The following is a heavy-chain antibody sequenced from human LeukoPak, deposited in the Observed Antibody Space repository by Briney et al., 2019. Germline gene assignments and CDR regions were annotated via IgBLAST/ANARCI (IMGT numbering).Heavy chain of an antibody. J-gene: IGHJ4*02. V-gene: IGHV3-66*01. CDR2: IFSGSST. D-gene: IGHD1-26*01. CDR1: GFTVSSNF. CDR3: VRGNTIATTYSFDD. Sequence: GGSLRLSCAASGFTVSSNFMTWVRQAPGKGLEWVSVIFSGSSTYYADSVKGRFTISRDISKNTVYLQMDSLRADDTAVYYCVRGNTIATTYSFDDWGQGTLVTVSS.